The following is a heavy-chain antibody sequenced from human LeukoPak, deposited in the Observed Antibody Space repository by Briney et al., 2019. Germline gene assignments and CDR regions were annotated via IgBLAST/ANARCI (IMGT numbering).Heavy chain of an antibody. Sequence: GASVKVSCKASGYTFTGYYMHWVRQAPGQGLEWMGWINPNSGGTNYAQKFQGRVTMTRDTSISTAYMELSRLRSDDTAVYYCARGRYYGSGSPFDYWGQGTLVTVSS. D-gene: IGHD3-10*01. J-gene: IGHJ4*02. CDR3: ARGRYYGSGSPFDY. CDR2: INPNSGGT. V-gene: IGHV1-2*02. CDR1: GYTFTGYY.